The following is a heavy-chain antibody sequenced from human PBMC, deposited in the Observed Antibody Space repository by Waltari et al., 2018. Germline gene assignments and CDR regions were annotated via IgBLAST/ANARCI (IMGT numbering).Heavy chain of an antibody. V-gene: IGHV4-61*09. CDR2: IYTSGST. CDR3: ARGGLSYSSSWYE. D-gene: IGHD6-13*01. CDR1: GGSISSGSYY. Sequence: QVQLQESGPGLVKPSQTLSLTCHVSGGSISSGSYYWSWIRQPAGKGLEWIGYIYTSGSTNYNPSLKSRVTISVDTSKNQFSLKLSSVTAADTAVYYCARGGLSYSSSWYEWGQGTLVTVSS. J-gene: IGHJ4*02.